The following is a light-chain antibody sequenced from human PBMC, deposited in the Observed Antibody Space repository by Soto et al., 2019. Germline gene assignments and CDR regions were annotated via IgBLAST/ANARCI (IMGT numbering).Light chain of an antibody. J-gene: IGLJ2*01. Sequence: QSALTQPASVSGSPGQSITISCTGTSSDVGGYNYVSWYQQHPGKAPKLMIYEVSNRPSGVSNRFSGSKSGNTASLTISGLQAEDEADYYCSSYRRSNLVVFGGGTQLTVL. CDR1: SSDVGGYNY. V-gene: IGLV2-14*01. CDR2: EVS. CDR3: SSYRRSNLVV.